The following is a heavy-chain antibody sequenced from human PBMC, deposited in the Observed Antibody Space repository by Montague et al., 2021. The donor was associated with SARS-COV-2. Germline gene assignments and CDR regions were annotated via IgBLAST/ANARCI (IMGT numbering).Heavy chain of an antibody. Sequence: SETLSLTCAVYGGSFSGYYWSWIRQPPGKGLEWIGEINHSGSTNYNPSLKSRVTISVDTSKNQFSLKLSSVTAADTAVYYCASFISGYYCDSSGYYSWGQGTLVTVSS. J-gene: IGHJ4*02. CDR2: INHSGST. V-gene: IGHV4-34*01. CDR1: GGSFSGYY. D-gene: IGHD3-22*01. CDR3: ASFISGYYCDSSGYYS.